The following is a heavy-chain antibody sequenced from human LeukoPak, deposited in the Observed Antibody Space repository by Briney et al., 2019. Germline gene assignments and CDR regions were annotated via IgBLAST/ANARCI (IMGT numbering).Heavy chain of an antibody. Sequence: SETLSLTCTVSGDSMSTYYWSWIRQPAGRGLEWIGEINHSGSTNYNPSLKSRVTISVDTSKNQFSLKLSSVTAADMAVYYCASCPCGDSITNWFDPWGQGTLVTVSS. CDR2: INHSGST. CDR1: GDSMSTYY. J-gene: IGHJ5*02. V-gene: IGHV4-34*01. CDR3: ASCPCGDSITNWFDP. D-gene: IGHD4-17*01.